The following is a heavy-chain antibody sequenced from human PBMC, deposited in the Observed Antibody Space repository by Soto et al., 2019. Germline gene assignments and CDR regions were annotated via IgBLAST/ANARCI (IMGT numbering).Heavy chain of an antibody. J-gene: IGHJ4*02. Sequence: EVQLLESGGGLVQPGGSLRLSCAASGFTFSSYAMSWVRQAPGKGLEWVSAISGSGGSTYYADSVKGRFTISRDNSKNKLSVQMNGLRAGDTAVCYCARDYVWGSYRHGYFYYWGPGTLVTVSS. CDR1: GFTFSSYA. CDR2: ISGSGGST. CDR3: ARDYVWGSYRHGYFYY. D-gene: IGHD3-16*02. V-gene: IGHV3-23*01.